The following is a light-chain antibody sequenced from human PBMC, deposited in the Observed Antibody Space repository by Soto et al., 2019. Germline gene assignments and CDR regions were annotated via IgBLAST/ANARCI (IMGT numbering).Light chain of an antibody. Sequence: EIVLTQSPGTLSLSPGERATLSCMASQSVSSSYLAWYQQKSGQAPRLLIYGASNRATGIPDRFSGSGSGTDFTLTISRLEPEDFAVYYCQQYGSLSWTFGQGTKVDIK. CDR2: GAS. CDR1: QSVSSSY. J-gene: IGKJ1*01. V-gene: IGKV3-20*01. CDR3: QQYGSLSWT.